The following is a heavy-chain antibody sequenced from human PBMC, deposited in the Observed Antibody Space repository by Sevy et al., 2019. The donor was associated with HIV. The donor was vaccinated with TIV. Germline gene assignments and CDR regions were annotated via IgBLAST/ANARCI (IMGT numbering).Heavy chain of an antibody. CDR2: INVKSGDT. J-gene: IGHJ4*02. V-gene: IGHV1-2*02. Sequence: ASVKVSCKASGYTFSASYMFWVRQAPGQGLEWMGWINVKSGDTTYSQRFQDRVTMTRDLSISTAYMELGGLTSDDTAIYYCTKEDYWGQGTQVTVSS. CDR3: TKEDY. CDR1: GYTFSASY.